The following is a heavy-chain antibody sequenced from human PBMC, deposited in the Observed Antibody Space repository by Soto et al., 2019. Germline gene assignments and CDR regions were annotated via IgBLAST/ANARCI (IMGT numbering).Heavy chain of an antibody. Sequence: QVQLVESGGGVVQPGRSLRLSCAASGFTFRSYAMHWARQAPGKGLEWLAVISYAGRNKYYADSVKGRFTISRDNSKNTLYLQMNSLRAEDTAVYYCARDTGSNSPGYYYGMDVWCQGTTVTVS. D-gene: IGHD4-4*01. V-gene: IGHV3-30*04. CDR3: ARDTGSNSPGYYYGMDV. CDR2: ISYAGRNK. J-gene: IGHJ6*02. CDR1: GFTFRSYA.